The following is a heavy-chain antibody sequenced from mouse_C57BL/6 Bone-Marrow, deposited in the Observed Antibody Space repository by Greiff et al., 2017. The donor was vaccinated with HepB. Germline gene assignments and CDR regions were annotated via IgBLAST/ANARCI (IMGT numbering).Heavy chain of an antibody. D-gene: IGHD2-4*01. CDR1: GFTFSDFY. CDR2: SRNKANDYTT. V-gene: IGHV7-1*01. J-gene: IGHJ4*01. CDR3: ARRDYDDAMDY. Sequence: DVMLVESGGGLVQSGRSLRLSCATSGFTFSDFYMEWVRQAPGKGLEWIAASRNKANDYTTEYSASVKGRFIVSRDTSQSILYLQMNALRAEDTAIYYCARRDYDDAMDYWGQGTSVTVSS.